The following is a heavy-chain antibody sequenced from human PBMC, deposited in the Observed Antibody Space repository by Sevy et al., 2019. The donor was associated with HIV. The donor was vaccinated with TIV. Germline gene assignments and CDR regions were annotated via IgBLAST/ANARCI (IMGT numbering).Heavy chain of an antibody. Sequence: ASVKVSCKASGYTFTNYGISWVRQAPGQGLEWMGWISTHTGDTNYAQKLQGRVTMTTDTSTSTAYMELRSLRSDDTAVYYCARRIYYDSSAYYWWFDPWGQGTLVTVSS. D-gene: IGHD3-22*01. CDR2: ISTHTGDT. J-gene: IGHJ5*02. CDR3: ARRIYYDSSAYYWWFDP. CDR1: GYTFTNYG. V-gene: IGHV1-18*01.